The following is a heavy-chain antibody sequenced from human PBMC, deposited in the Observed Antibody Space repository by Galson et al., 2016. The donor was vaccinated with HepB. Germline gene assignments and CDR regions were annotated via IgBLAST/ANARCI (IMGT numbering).Heavy chain of an antibody. D-gene: IGHD3-3*01. Sequence: SLRLSCAASIFTFSDAWMNWVRQAPGKGLEWVGRIKSKTDGGTTDYAAPVKGRFTISRDDSKKALYLQMNSLKTEDTAVYYCAVTYDFWSGYMNDFWGQGTLVTVSS. J-gene: IGHJ4*02. CDR2: IKSKTDGGTT. CDR1: IFTFSDAW. CDR3: AVTYDFWSGYMNDF. V-gene: IGHV3-15*01.